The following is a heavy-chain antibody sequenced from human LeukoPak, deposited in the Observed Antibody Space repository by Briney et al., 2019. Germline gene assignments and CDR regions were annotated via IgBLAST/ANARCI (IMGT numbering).Heavy chain of an antibody. Sequence: GGSLRLSCAASGFTFSSYAMHWVRQAPGKGLEWVAVISYDGSNKYYADSVKGRFTISRDNSKNTLYLQMNSLRAEDTAVYYCAREDYDSSGYPLPLYYYYYMDVWGKGTTVTVSS. D-gene: IGHD3-22*01. J-gene: IGHJ6*03. V-gene: IGHV3-30*04. CDR3: AREDYDSSGYPLPLYYYYYMDV. CDR2: ISYDGSNK. CDR1: GFTFSSYA.